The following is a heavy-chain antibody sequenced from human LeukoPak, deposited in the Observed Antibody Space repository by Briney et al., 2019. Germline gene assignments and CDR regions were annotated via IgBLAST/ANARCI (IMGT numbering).Heavy chain of an antibody. Sequence: PSETLSLTCAVYGGSFSGYYWIWIRQPPGKGLEWGGEIKHSGSTNNNPTLKSRVTLSVDTSKNQFSLKLSPGTAADTAVYHCARVSSSGWCGRPFDYWGQGALVTVSS. CDR2: IKHSGST. CDR1: GGSFSGYY. J-gene: IGHJ4*02. D-gene: IGHD6-19*01. V-gene: IGHV4-34*01. CDR3: ARVSSSGWCGRPFDY.